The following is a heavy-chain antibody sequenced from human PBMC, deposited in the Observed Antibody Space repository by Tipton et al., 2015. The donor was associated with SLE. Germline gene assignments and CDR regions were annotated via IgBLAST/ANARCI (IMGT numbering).Heavy chain of an antibody. Sequence: TLSLTCAVYGGSFSGYYWSWIRQPPGKGLEWIGEIDHTGSTNFNPSLKSRVTISVDTSANQFSLKLSSVTAADTAVYYCARGLFGWELPYWGQGTLVTVSS. D-gene: IGHD1-26*01. V-gene: IGHV4-34*01. CDR3: ARGLFGWELPY. CDR2: IDHTGST. J-gene: IGHJ4*02. CDR1: GGSFSGYY.